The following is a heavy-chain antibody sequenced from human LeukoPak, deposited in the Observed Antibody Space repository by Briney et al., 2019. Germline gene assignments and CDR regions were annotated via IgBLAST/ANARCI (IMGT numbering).Heavy chain of an antibody. CDR3: ARYFGYCSSNSCYAYFDY. CDR1: GYSFTCYW. Sequence: GESLKISCKGAGYSFTCYWIGLVRPMPGKGLELMGIIYPGAYDTRYSPSFQGHVTISADKSNITAYLQTSSLKASDTAMYYCARYFGYCSSNSCYAYFDYWGQGTLVTVSS. D-gene: IGHD2-2*01. V-gene: IGHV5-51*01. J-gene: IGHJ4*02. CDR2: IYPGAYDT.